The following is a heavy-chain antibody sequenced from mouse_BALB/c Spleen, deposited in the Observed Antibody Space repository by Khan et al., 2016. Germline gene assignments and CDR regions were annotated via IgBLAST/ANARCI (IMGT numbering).Heavy chain of an antibody. CDR3: TGSPTATRYFDV. D-gene: IGHD1-2*01. CDR2: IRYSGST. CDR1: GYSITSDYA. Sequence: EVQLQESGPGLVKPSQSLSLTCTVTGYSITSDYAWNWIRQFPGNKLEWMGYIRYSGSTTSNPSLKSRIPITRNPSKNQFFLQLYSVTTEDTATDYCTGSPTATRYFDVWGAGTTVTVSS. V-gene: IGHV3-2*02. J-gene: IGHJ1*01.